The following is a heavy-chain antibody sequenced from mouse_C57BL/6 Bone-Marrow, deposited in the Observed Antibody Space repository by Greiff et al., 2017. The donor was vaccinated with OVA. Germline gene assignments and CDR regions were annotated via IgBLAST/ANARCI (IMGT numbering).Heavy chain of an antibody. CDR2: ISYSGST. Sequence: VQLQQSGPGMVKPSQSLSLTCTVTGYSITSGYDWHWIRHFPGNKLEWMGYISYSGSTNYNPSLKSRISITHDTSKNHFFLKLNSVTTEDTATYYCARELRFYYFDYWGQGTTLTVCS. CDR3: ARELRFYYFDY. D-gene: IGHD1-1*01. CDR1: GYSITSGYD. J-gene: IGHJ2*01. V-gene: IGHV3-1*01.